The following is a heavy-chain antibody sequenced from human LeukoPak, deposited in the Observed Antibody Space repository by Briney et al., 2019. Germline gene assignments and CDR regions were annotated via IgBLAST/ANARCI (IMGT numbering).Heavy chain of an antibody. J-gene: IGHJ6*03. V-gene: IGHV1-18*01. Sequence: ASVKVSCKASGYTFTSYGISWVRQAPGQGLEWMGWISAYNGNTNYAQKLQGRVTMTTDTSTSTAYMELRSLRSDDTAVYYCARVFPLGYCSGGSCYDDVHYYYYMDVWGKGTTVTVSS. CDR3: ARVFPLGYCSGGSCYDDVHYYYYMDV. D-gene: IGHD2-15*01. CDR2: ISAYNGNT. CDR1: GYTFTSYG.